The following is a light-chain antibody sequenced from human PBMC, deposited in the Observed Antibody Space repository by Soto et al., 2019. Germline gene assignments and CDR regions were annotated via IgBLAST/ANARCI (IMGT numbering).Light chain of an antibody. CDR1: QSVSDN. V-gene: IGKV3-15*01. CDR3: QPYNNWPLT. CDR2: GAS. J-gene: IGKJ4*01. Sequence: EIVMTQSPATLSMSPGERATLSCRASQSVSDNLAWYQQKPGQAPRLLIYGASTRATGIPARFSGSRSGPEFTLTINSLQSEDFAIYYCQPYNNWPLTFGGGTKVESK.